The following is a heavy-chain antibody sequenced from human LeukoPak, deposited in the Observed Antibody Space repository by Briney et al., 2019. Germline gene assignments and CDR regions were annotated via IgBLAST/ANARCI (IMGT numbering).Heavy chain of an antibody. CDR2: IYHSGSP. J-gene: IGHJ5*02. D-gene: IGHD2-2*01. CDR3: ACLPYCSSTSCYFDWFDP. Sequence: SETLSLTCAVSGYSISSGYYWGWIRQPPGKGLEWIGSIYHSGSPYYDPSLKSRVTISVDTSKNQFSLKLSSVTAADTAVYYCACLPYCSSTSCYFDWFDPWGQGTLVTVSS. CDR1: GYSISSGYY. V-gene: IGHV4-38-2*01.